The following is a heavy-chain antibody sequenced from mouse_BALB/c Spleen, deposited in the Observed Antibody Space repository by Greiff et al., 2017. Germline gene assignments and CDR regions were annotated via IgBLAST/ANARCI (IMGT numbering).Heavy chain of an antibody. Sequence: QVQLQQPGAELVKPGASVKLSCKASGYTFTSYWMHWVKQRPGQGLEWIGEINPSNGRTNYNEKFKSKATLTVDKSSSTAYMQLSSLTSEDSAVYCCAITTVVDYWGQGTTLTVSS. CDR2: INPSNGRT. CDR3: AITTVVDY. CDR1: GYTFTSYW. V-gene: IGHV1S81*02. D-gene: IGHD1-1*01. J-gene: IGHJ2*01.